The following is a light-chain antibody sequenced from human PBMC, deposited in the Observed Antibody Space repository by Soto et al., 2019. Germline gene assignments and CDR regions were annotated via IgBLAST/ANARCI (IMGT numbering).Light chain of an antibody. CDR3: QQANSFPYT. CDR2: AAS. Sequence: DIQMTQSPSSVSASVGDRVTITCRASQDISSWLAWYQQKPGKVPKLLIYAASRLQSGVPSRFSGSGSGTGFTLTISSLQPEDFVTYYCQQANSFPYTFGQGTKLEIK. V-gene: IGKV1-12*01. CDR1: QDISSW. J-gene: IGKJ2*01.